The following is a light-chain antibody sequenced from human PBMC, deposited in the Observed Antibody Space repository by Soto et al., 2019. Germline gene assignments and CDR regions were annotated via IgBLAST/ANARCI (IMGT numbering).Light chain of an antibody. CDR3: SSYTSSSTLIL. CDR1: SSDVGGYNS. CDR2: EVR. J-gene: IGLJ2*01. Sequence: QSALTQPASVSGSPGQSITISCTGTSSDVGGYNSVSWYQKHPGKAPKLMIYEVRNRPSGVSNRFSASKSGNTASLTISGLQADEEADYYCSSYTSSSTLILFGGGTKLTVL. V-gene: IGLV2-14*01.